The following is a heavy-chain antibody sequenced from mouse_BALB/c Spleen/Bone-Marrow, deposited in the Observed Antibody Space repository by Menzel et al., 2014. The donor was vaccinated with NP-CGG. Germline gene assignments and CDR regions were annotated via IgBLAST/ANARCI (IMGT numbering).Heavy chain of an antibody. CDR2: IAPGTGTT. D-gene: IGHD2-3*01. CDR1: GYTFTNFW. V-gene: IGHV1S41*01. Sequence: DLVKPGASVKLSCKASGYTFTNFWINWIKQRPGQGLEWIGRIAPGTGTTYHNEMFKGKATLTVDTSSSTAYIQLSSLSSEDSAVYFCARYDYAMDYWGQGTSVTVSS. CDR3: ARYDYAMDY. J-gene: IGHJ4*01.